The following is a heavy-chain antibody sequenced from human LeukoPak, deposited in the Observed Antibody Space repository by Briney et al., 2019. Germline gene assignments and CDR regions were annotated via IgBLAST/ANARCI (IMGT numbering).Heavy chain of an antibody. CDR2: ISYDGSNK. CDR1: GFTFSSYA. CDR3: ARAYGGNRLDY. V-gene: IGHV3-30*04. J-gene: IGHJ4*02. Sequence: GGSLRLSCAASGFTFSSYAMHWVRQAPGKGLEWVAVISYDGSNKYYADSVKGRFTISRDNSKNTLYLQMNSLRAEDTAVYYCARAYGGNRLDYWGQGTLVTVSS. D-gene: IGHD4-23*01.